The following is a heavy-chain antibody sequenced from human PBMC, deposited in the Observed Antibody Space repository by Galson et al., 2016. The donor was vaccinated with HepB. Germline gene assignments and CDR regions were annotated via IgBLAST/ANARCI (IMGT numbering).Heavy chain of an antibody. J-gene: IGHJ5*02. CDR1: GLTVSSNY. Sequence: SLRLSCAASGLTVSSNYMSWVRQAPGKGLEWVSVIYSGGGTYYADSVQGRFTISRDSSKNTVSLEMNSLRAEDTAVYYCGTESYLKGHSIVVAAPSQTWGRGTLVTVSS. CDR3: GTESYLKGHSIVVAAPSQT. D-gene: IGHD2-15*01. V-gene: IGHV3-53*01. CDR2: IYSGGGT.